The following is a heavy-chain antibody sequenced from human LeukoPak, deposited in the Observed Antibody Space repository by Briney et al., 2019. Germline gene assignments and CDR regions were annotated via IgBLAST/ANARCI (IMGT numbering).Heavy chain of an antibody. CDR3: ASARQWLVPGGAFDI. CDR1: GFTFSSYW. CDR2: IKQDGSEK. V-gene: IGHV3-7*01. J-gene: IGHJ3*02. D-gene: IGHD6-19*01. Sequence: PGGSLRLSCAASGFTFSSYWMSWVRQAPGKGLEWVANIKQDGSEKYYVDSVKGRFTISRDNAKNSLYLQMNNLRAEDTAVYYCASARQWLVPGGAFDIWGQGTMVTVSS.